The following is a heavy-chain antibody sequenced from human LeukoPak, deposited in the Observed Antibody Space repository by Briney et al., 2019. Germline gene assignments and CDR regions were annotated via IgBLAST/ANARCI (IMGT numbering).Heavy chain of an antibody. V-gene: IGHV3-53*01. CDR3: ARGGLTITMFGVTIIRNFDY. CDR1: GFTVSSSF. J-gene: IGHJ4*02. D-gene: IGHD3-3*01. Sequence: PGGSLRLSCAASGFTVSSSFIYWVRRAPGKGLEWVSFIHRDDKTYYADSVKGRFTMSRDSSKNTLYLQMNSLGADDTAVYYCARGGLTITMFGVTIIRNFDYWGQGTLVTVSS. CDR2: IHRDDKT.